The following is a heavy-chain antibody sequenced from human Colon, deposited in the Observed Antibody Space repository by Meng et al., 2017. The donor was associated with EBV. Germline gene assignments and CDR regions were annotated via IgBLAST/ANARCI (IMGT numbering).Heavy chain of an antibody. CDR2: IYYSGST. V-gene: IGHV4-31*03. J-gene: IGHJ4*02. CDR1: GGSDRAGGYY. CDR3: ARGPTISWDDEGSFFFDY. Sequence: PPREPGPGVGQPSPTLSPTLTVCGGSDRAGGYYWTWTAQHQGKGVEWFGQIYYSGSTFYPPSLKSRITITGDTSKTQFSLKLSSVTAADTAVYYCARGPTISWDDEGSFFFDYWGQGTLVTVSS. D-gene: IGHD1-1*01.